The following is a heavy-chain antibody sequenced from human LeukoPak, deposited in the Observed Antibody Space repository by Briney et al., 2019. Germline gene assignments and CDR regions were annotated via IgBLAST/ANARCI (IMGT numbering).Heavy chain of an antibody. CDR3: ARDQVGATTGFDY. J-gene: IGHJ4*02. CDR2: ISSSSSTI. CDR1: GFTFSSYS. V-gene: IGHV3-48*01. D-gene: IGHD1-26*01. Sequence: GGSLRLSCAASGFTFSSYSMNWVRQAPGKGLEWVSYISSSSSTIYYADSVKGRFTISRDNAKNSLYLQMNSLRAEDTAVYYCARDQVGATTGFDYWGQGTLVTVSS.